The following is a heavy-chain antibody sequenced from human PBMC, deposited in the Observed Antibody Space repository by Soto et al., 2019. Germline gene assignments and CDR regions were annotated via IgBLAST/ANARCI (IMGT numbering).Heavy chain of an antibody. CDR1: GFTFRTYW. CDR2: IKGDGSEK. J-gene: IGHJ4*02. V-gene: IGHV3-7*01. CDR3: ETSLI. D-gene: IGHD6-6*01. Sequence: EVQLVESGGGLVQPGGSLRLSCTASGFTFRTYWMNWVRQAPGKGLEWVASIKGDGSEKYYVDPVKGRFSISRDNARNSLSLRMNIMRAEDTAVYYCETSLIRGQGALVTVSS.